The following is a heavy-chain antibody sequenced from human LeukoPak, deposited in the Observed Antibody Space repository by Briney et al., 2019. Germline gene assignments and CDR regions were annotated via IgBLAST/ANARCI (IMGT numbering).Heavy chain of an antibody. CDR2: IYYSGST. CDR1: GGSISSGDYY. Sequence: PSQTLSLTCTVSGGSISSGDYYWSWIRQPPGKGLEWIGYIYYSGSTYYNPSLKSRVTISVDTSKNQFSLKLSSVTAADTAVYYCARARYYYDSSGYHYYYYYYMDVWGKGTTVTVSS. V-gene: IGHV4-30-4*08. D-gene: IGHD3-22*01. J-gene: IGHJ6*03. CDR3: ARARYYYDSSGYHYYYYYYMDV.